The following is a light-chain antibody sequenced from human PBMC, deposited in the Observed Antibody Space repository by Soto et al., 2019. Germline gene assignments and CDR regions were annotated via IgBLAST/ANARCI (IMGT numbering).Light chain of an antibody. V-gene: IGLV2-14*01. CDR3: SSYTSSSTPLYV. J-gene: IGLJ1*01. CDR1: SSDVGGYNY. Sequence: QSALTQPASVSGSPGQSITISCTGTSSDVGGYNYVSWYQQHPGKSPKFMTYDVSNRPSVVSNRFSGSKSGNTASLTISGLQAEDEADYYCSSYTSSSTPLYVFGTGTKVTVL. CDR2: DVS.